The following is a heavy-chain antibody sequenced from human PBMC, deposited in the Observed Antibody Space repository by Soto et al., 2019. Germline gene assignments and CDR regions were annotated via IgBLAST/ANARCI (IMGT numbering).Heavy chain of an antibody. CDR3: AAGIVVVPAAQGYGMDV. J-gene: IGHJ6*02. V-gene: IGHV1-2*02. CDR2: INPNSGGT. CDR1: GYTFTAYY. D-gene: IGHD2-2*01. Sequence: ASVKVSCKASGYTFTAYYMHWVLQAPGQGPEWMGWINPNSGGTNYAQKFQGRVTMTRDTSITTVYMELSRLRSDDTALYYCAAGIVVVPAAQGYGMDVWGQGTTVTVSS.